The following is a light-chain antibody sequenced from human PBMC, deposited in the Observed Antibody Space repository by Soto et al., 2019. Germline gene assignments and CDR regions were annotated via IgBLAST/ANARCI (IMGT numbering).Light chain of an antibody. CDR3: QKYNNGGPLT. V-gene: IGKV1-27*01. Sequence: IQMTQSPSSLSVSVTDRVTITCRASEGFSNYLAWFQQKPGKAPTLLIDAASTLQSGVPSRFSGSGSGTDFTLTINNLQPDDVATYYCQKYNNGGPLTFGGGTKVEIK. J-gene: IGKJ4*01. CDR1: EGFSNY. CDR2: AAS.